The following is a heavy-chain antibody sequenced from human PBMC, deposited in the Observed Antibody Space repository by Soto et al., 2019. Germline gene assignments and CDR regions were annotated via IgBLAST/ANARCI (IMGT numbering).Heavy chain of an antibody. J-gene: IGHJ4*02. CDR2: ISYDGSEK. V-gene: IGHV3-30-3*01. CDR1: GFSFTHFA. D-gene: IGHD3-9*01. CDR3: TRDRDEILTGYHDF. Sequence: GSLRLSCAASGFSFTHFALHWVRRAPGKGLEWVALISYDGSEKYYTDSVKGRFTISRDNSKNTLYLQMNSLRAEDTAVYFCTRDRDEILTGYHDFWGQGTLVTVSS.